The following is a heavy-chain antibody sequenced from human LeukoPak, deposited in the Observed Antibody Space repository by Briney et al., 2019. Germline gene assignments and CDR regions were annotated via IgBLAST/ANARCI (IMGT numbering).Heavy chain of an antibody. V-gene: IGHV4-59*01. CDR2: IYYSGST. Sequence: SETLSLTCTVSGGSISSYYWSWIRQPPGKGLEWIGYIYYSGSTNYNPSLKSRVTISVDTSKNQFSLKLSSVTAEDTAVYYCARRSVVAATHYYYYGMDVWGQGTTVTVSS. CDR1: GGSISSYY. CDR3: ARRSVVAATHYYYYGMDV. J-gene: IGHJ6*02. D-gene: IGHD2-15*01.